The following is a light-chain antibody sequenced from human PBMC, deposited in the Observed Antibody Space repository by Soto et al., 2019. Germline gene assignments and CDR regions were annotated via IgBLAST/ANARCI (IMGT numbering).Light chain of an antibody. CDR1: QSVDGGY. Sequence: EIVLTQSPGTLSLFPGDRASLSCRASQSVDGGYLVWDQQKPGQAPSLLIYGASSRPTGIPDRFSGGGSGTDFSLTISRLDTEDFAVYYCQQYSSSPITFGQGTRLEI. J-gene: IGKJ5*01. CDR2: GAS. V-gene: IGKV3-20*01. CDR3: QQYSSSPIT.